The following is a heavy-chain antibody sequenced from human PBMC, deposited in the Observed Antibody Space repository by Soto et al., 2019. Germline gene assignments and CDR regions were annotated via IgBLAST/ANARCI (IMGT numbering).Heavy chain of an antibody. CDR1: GYTFTSYG. J-gene: IGHJ5*02. D-gene: IGHD6-19*01. Sequence: GASVKVSCKASGYTFTSYGISLVRQAPGQGLEWMGWISAYNGNTNYAQKLQGRVTMTTDTSTSTAYMELRSLRSDDTAVYYCAILPTAGYSSGWQGWFDPWGQGTLVTVSS. CDR3: AILPTAGYSSGWQGWFDP. V-gene: IGHV1-18*01. CDR2: ISAYNGNT.